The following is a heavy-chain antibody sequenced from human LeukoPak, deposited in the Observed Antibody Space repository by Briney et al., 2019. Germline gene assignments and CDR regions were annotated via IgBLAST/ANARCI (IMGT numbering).Heavy chain of an antibody. CDR1: GFTFSSYS. CDR2: ISSSSSYI. V-gene: IGHV3-21*01. Sequence: PGGSLRLSCAASGFTFSSYSMNWVRQAPGEGLEWVSSISSSSSYIYYADSVKGRFTISRDNAKNSLYLQMNSLRAEDTAVYYCAREEGRVPAMPSISYGMDVWGKGTTVTVSS. J-gene: IGHJ6*04. D-gene: IGHD2-2*01. CDR3: AREEGRVPAMPSISYGMDV.